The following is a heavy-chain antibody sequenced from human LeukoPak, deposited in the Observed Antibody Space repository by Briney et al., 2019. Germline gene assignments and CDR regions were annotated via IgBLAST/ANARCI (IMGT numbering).Heavy chain of an antibody. Sequence: SETLSLTCSVSGGSINSGYWSWIRQPPGKGLEWIGLLYPSGSTNYNPSLKSRVIISVDTSKNQFSLKLNSVTAADTAVYYCTKNFDLWGRGTLVTVSS. CDR1: GGSINSGY. J-gene: IGHJ2*01. CDR2: LYPSGST. V-gene: IGHV4-59*12. CDR3: TKNFDL.